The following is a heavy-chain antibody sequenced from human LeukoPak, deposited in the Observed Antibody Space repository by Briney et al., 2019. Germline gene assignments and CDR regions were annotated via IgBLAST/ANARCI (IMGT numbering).Heavy chain of an antibody. CDR3: ARDTTYYYDSSGSFNWFDP. D-gene: IGHD3-22*01. V-gene: IGHV4-4*07. Sequence: SETLSLTCSVSGGSISSYYWSWIRQPAGKGLEWIGRIYTSGTTNYNPSLKSRVTMSVDTSKNQFSLKLSSVTAADTAVYYCARDTTYYYDSSGSFNWFDPWGQGTLSPSPQ. CDR1: GGSISSYY. CDR2: IYTSGTT. J-gene: IGHJ5*02.